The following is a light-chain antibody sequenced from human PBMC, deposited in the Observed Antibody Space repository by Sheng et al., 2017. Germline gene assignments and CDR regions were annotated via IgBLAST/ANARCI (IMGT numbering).Light chain of an antibody. Sequence: DIQMTQSPSSLSASLGDRVNITCRASRSIRTYLNWYQQKPGQAPTVLIYAASTLESGVPSRFSGSGSGTDFTLTIHSLQREDFASYFCHQTFTTPETFGQGTKIEI. V-gene: IGKV1-39*01. J-gene: IGKJ1*01. CDR1: RSIRTY. CDR3: HQTFTTPET. CDR2: AAS.